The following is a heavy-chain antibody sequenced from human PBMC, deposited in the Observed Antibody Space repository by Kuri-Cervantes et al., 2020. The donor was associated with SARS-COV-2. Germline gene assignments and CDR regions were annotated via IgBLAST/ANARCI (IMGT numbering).Heavy chain of an antibody. CDR3: ARGVEYYDYVWGGYRSWYFDY. J-gene: IGHJ4*02. CDR1: GYTFTSYG. D-gene: IGHD3-16*02. V-gene: IGHV1-69*13. CDR2: IIPIFGTA. Sequence: SVKVSCKASGYTFTSYGISWVRQAPGQGLEWMGGIIPIFGTANYAQKFQGRVTITADESTSTAYMELSSLRSEDTAVYYCARGVEYYDYVWGGYRSWYFDYWGQGTLVTVSS.